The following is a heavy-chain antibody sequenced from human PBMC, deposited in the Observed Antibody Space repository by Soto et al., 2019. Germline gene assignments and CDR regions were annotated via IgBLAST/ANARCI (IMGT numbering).Heavy chain of an antibody. CDR3: ARVFTSSYDYSYYYYYMDV. CDR1: GFTFGGYA. J-gene: IGHJ6*03. V-gene: IGHV3-23*01. Sequence: PGGSLRLSCAASGFTFGGYAMSWVRQAPGRGLEWVSAISRSGRSTYYADSVKGRFTISRDNSKNTLYLQMGSLRAEDMAVYYCARVFTSSYDYSYYYYYMDVWGQGTTVTVSS. CDR2: ISRSGRST. D-gene: IGHD5-12*01.